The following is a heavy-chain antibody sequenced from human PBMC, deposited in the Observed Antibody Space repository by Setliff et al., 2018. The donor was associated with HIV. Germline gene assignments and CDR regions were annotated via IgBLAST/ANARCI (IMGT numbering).Heavy chain of an antibody. Sequence: GASVKVSCKTSGYMFTDYFIHWVRQAPGQGLEWVGLINPSSRSTIYAQKFQGRVTMTRETSTTTVYMELSSLRSEDTAMYYCARGEGRFHHWGQGTLVTVSS. CDR1: GYMFTDYF. V-gene: IGHV1-46*01. CDR3: ARGEGRFHH. CDR2: INPSSRST. D-gene: IGHD3-16*01. J-gene: IGHJ1*01.